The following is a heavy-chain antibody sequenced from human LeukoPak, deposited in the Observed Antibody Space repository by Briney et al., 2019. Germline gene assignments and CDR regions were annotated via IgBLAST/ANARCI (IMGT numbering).Heavy chain of an antibody. CDR2: IYYSGST. J-gene: IGHJ3*02. D-gene: IGHD4-17*01. V-gene: IGHV4-39*07. Sequence: SETLSLTCTVSGDSIGSTNYYWGWIRQPPGKGLEWIGSIYYSGSTYYNPSLKSRVTISVDTSKNQFSLKLSSVTAADTAVYYCATTTVTTVGVYDIWGQGTMVTVSS. CDR3: ATTTVTTVGVYDI. CDR1: GDSIGSTNYY.